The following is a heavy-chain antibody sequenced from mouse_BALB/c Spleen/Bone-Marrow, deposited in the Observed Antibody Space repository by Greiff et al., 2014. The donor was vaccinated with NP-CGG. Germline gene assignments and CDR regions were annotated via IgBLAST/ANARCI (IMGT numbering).Heavy chain of an antibody. D-gene: IGHD1-1*01. CDR2: IDPANGDT. CDR3: TRPSFYYGSSYWYFDV. J-gene: IGHJ1*01. CDR1: GFNIRDTY. V-gene: IGHV14-3*02. Sequence: EVQLQESGAELAKPGASVKLSCTASGFNIRDTYMHWVKQRPEQGLEWIGRIDPANGDTTYDPKFQGKATITADTSSNTAYLQLSSLTSEDSAVYYCTRPSFYYGSSYWYFDVWGAGTTVTVSS.